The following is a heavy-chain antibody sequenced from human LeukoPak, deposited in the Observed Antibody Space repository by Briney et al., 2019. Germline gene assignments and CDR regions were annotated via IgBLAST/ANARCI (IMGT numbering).Heavy chain of an antibody. CDR2: INAGNGNT. CDR1: GYTFTSYA. CDR3: ARPRLWKAGTDAFDI. V-gene: IGHV1-3*01. Sequence: ASVKVSCKASGYTFTSYAMHWVRQAPGQRLEWMGWINAGNGNTKYSQKFQGRVTITRDTSASTAYMELGSLRSEDTAVYYCARPRLWKAGTDAFDIWGQGTMVTVSS. J-gene: IGHJ3*02. D-gene: IGHD1-1*01.